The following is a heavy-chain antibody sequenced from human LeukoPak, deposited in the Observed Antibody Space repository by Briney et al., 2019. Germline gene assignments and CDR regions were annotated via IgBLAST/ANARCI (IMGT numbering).Heavy chain of an antibody. CDR2: ICHSGST. V-gene: IGHV4-4*02. CDR1: GVSISSSNW. J-gene: IGHJ5*02. Sequence: PSETLSLTCAVSGVSISSSNWLGWARPPPGEGLGWIGPICHSGSTNYNLSVKTRVTISVDKSKSQFSLNLSSVTAADTAVYYCASSSGWSFVPWGEGTLVSVSS. CDR3: ASSSGWSFVP. D-gene: IGHD6-19*01.